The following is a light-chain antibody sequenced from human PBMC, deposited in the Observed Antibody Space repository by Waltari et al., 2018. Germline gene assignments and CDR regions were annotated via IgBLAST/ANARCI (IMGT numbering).Light chain of an antibody. CDR2: AAS. J-gene: IGKJ5*01. CDR3: QQSYSTPRT. Sequence: DIQMTQSPSSLSASAGDRVTIPCRASQSISSYLNWYQQKPGKAPKLLIYAASSLQSGVPSRFSGSGSGTDFTLTISSLQPEDFATYYCQQSYSTPRTFGQGTRLEIK. V-gene: IGKV1-39*01. CDR1: QSISSY.